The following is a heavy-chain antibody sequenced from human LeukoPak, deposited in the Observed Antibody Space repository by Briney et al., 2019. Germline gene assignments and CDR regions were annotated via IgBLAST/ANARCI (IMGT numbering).Heavy chain of an antibody. CDR3: ASLGSPPDDY. J-gene: IGHJ4*02. D-gene: IGHD3-10*01. Sequence: SETPSLTCAVYGGSFSGYYWSWIRQPPGKGLEWIGEINHSGSTNYNPSLKSRVTISVDTSKNQFSLKLSSVTAADTAVYYCASLGSPPDDYWGQGTLVTVSS. V-gene: IGHV4-34*01. CDR2: INHSGST. CDR1: GGSFSGYY.